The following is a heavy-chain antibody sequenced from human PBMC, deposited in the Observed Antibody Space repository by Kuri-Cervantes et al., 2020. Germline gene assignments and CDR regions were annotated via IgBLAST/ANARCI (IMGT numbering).Heavy chain of an antibody. Sequence: GESLKISCAASGFTFDDYAMHWVRQAPGKGLEWVSLISWDGGSTYYADSVKGRFTISGDNAKNSLYLQMNSLRAEDTALYYCARYQGDCSANCRYLDYWGQGTLVTVSS. D-gene: IGHD2-2*01. CDR1: GFTFDDYA. CDR3: ARYQGDCSANCRYLDY. J-gene: IGHJ4*02. V-gene: IGHV3-43D*03. CDR2: ISWDGGST.